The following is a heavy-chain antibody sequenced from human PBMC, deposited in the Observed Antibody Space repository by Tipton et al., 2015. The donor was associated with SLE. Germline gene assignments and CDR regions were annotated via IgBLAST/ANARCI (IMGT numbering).Heavy chain of an antibody. Sequence: TLSLTCTVSGGSISSYYWSWIRQPPGKGLEWIGYIYYSGSTNYNPSLKSRVTISVDTSKNQFSLKLSSVTAADTAVYYCARDGDDYWYFDLWGRGTLVTVSS. CDR2: IYYSGST. D-gene: IGHD7-27*01. J-gene: IGHJ2*01. V-gene: IGHV4-59*01. CDR1: GGSISSYY. CDR3: ARDGDDYWYFDL.